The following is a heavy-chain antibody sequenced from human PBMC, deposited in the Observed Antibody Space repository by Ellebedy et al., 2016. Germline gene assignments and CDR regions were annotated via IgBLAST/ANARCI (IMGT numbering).Heavy chain of an antibody. CDR1: GYSFSNYY. V-gene: IGHV5-51*01. Sequence: GESLKISCKGSGYSFSNYYIGWVRQMPGKGLEWMGIIYPDYSDTTYSPSFQGQVTISADKSINTAYLQWSSLKASDTAMYYCARGDTAMVGGDYYYYGMDVWGQGTTVTVSS. CDR2: IYPDYSDT. CDR3: ARGDTAMVGGDYYYYGMDV. J-gene: IGHJ6*02. D-gene: IGHD5-18*01.